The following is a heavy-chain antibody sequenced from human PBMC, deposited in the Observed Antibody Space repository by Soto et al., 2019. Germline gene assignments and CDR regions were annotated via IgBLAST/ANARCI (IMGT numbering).Heavy chain of an antibody. CDR1: GFTFSSFW. D-gene: IGHD3-3*01. J-gene: IGHJ4*02. CDR2: MTQAGTLI. CDR3: ARDIGFSTYDF. V-gene: IGHV3-7*01. Sequence: EVQLVESGGDLVQPGGSLRLSCEASGFTFSSFWMAWVRQSPGGGLEWVANMTQAGTLIDYVGYVRGRFTISRDNVKNSLLLQMNSLRTEDTAMYYAARDIGFSTYDFWGPSTLVVVSS.